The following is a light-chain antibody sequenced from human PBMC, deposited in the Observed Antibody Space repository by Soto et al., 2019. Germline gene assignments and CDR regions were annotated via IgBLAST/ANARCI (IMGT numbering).Light chain of an antibody. CDR3: QQFRNSTWT. V-gene: IGKV3-15*01. Sequence: EIVFTQSPGTLSLSPGERATLSCRASQSVSSNLAWYPHKPGQAPRLLIHGASTRETGVPARISGSGAGTAFTRTISGLQSEDFSVDYCQQFRNSTWTFGQGTKVDIK. CDR1: QSVSSN. CDR2: GAS. J-gene: IGKJ1*01.